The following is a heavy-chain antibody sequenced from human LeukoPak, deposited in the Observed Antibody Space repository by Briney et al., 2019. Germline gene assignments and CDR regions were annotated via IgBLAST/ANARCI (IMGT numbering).Heavy chain of an antibody. D-gene: IGHD6-19*01. CDR2: INHSGST. CDR3: ARGRIAVAGTLVDY. CDR1: GGSFSGYY. Sequence: SETLSLTCAVYGGSFSGYYWSWIRQPPGKGLEWIGEINHSGSTNYNPSLKSRVTISADTSKNQFSLKLSSVTAADTAVYYCARGRIAVAGTLVDYWGQGTLVTVSS. V-gene: IGHV4-34*01. J-gene: IGHJ4*02.